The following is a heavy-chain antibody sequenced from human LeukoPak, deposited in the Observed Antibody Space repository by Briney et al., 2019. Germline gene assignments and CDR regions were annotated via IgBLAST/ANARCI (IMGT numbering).Heavy chain of an antibody. CDR2: ISSSTSYI. Sequence: GGSLRLSCAASGFTFSTYSMNWVRQAPGKGLEWASSISSSTSYIYYADSVKGRFTISRDNAKNSLYLQMNSLRAEDTAVYYCARGPSLYYYDSSGYPYYFDYWGQGTLVTVSS. CDR3: ARGPSLYYYDSSGYPYYFDY. CDR1: GFTFSTYS. J-gene: IGHJ4*02. D-gene: IGHD3-22*01. V-gene: IGHV3-21*01.